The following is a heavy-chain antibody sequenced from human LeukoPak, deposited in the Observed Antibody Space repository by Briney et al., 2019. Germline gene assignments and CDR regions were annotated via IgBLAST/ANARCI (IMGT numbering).Heavy chain of an antibody. J-gene: IGHJ4*02. CDR1: GFTFSSYA. Sequence: GGSLRLSCAASGFTFSSYAMSWVRQAPGKGLEWVSAISGSGGSTYYADSVKGRFTISRDNSKNTLYLQMNSLRAEDTAVYYCAKYSSGWYYPYYFDYRGQGTLVTVSS. CDR2: ISGSGGST. CDR3: AKYSSGWYYPYYFDY. D-gene: IGHD6-19*01. V-gene: IGHV3-23*01.